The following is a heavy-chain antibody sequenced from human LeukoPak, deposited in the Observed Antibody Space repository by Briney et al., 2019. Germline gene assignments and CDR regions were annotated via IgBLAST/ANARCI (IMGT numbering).Heavy chain of an antibody. CDR3: ARGAPGRYSYGLYYFDY. CDR1: GCTFSSYA. CDR2: IIPIFGKT. Sequence: GASVKVSCKASGCTFSSYAISWVRQAPGQGLEWMGRIIPIFGKTNYAQKFQGRVTITTDNSTSTAYMELSSLRSEDTAVYYCARGAPGRYSYGLYYFDYWGQGSLVTVSS. D-gene: IGHD5-18*01. J-gene: IGHJ4*02. V-gene: IGHV1-69*04.